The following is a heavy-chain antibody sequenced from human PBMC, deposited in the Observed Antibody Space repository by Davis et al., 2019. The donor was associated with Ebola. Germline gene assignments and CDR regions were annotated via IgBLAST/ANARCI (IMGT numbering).Heavy chain of an antibody. Sequence: ASVKVSCKASGYTFSASYAIQWVRQAPGQTFEWMGCINAANGNTTYSKKFQDRVTITTDTSASTAYMELSRLTSEDTAVYFCARDPAPTMAAVLDYWGQGTLVTVSS. J-gene: IGHJ4*02. D-gene: IGHD2-8*01. V-gene: IGHV1-3*01. CDR2: INAANGNT. CDR1: GYTFSASYA. CDR3: ARDPAPTMAAVLDY.